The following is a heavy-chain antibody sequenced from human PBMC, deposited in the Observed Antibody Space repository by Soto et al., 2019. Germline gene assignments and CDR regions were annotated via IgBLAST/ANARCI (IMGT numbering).Heavy chain of an antibody. CDR2: IDPSDSHT. J-gene: IGHJ6*02. CDR3: ARLSVQLWMDV. CDR1: GNSCTSYW. V-gene: IGHV5-10-1*01. Sequence: XESLKVCCKGSGNSCTSYWITLVLQMPGKGLEWMGRIDPSDSHTNYSPSFQGHVTISVDKSISTAYLQWSSLKASDTAMYYCARLSVQLWMDVWGQGTTVTVSS. D-gene: IGHD5-18*01.